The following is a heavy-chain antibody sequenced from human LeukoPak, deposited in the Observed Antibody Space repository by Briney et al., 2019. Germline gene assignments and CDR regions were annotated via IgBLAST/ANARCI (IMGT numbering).Heavy chain of an antibody. CDR2: VNPNSGGT. CDR3: ARDADAFDI. J-gene: IGHJ3*02. CDR1: GYTFTGYY. V-gene: IGHV1-2*06. Sequence: ASVKVSCKAPGYTFTGYYMHWVRQAPGQGLEWMGRVNPNSGGTNYAQKFQGRVTMTRDTSISTACMELSRLRSDDTAVYYCARDADAFDIWGQGTMVTVSS.